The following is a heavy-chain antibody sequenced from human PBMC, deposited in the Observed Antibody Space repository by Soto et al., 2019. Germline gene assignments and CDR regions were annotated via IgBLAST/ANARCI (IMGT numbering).Heavy chain of an antibody. V-gene: IGHV3-23*01. D-gene: IGHD3-16*01. CDR1: GFTFTNYA. CDR3: AKSRGAYSGDSLDT. Sequence: EVQLLESGGGLVQPGGSLTLSCVASGFTFTNYAMTWVRQAPGKGLEWVSGMSYGGSRTFYAGSVKGRFTISRDNSKNTVYLEMKNLRADGTGVLYCAKSRGAYSGDSLDTRGQATMVTVSS. CDR2: MSYGGSRT. J-gene: IGHJ3*01.